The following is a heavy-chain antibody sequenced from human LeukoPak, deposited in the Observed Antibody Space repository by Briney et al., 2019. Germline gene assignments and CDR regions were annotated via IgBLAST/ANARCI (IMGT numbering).Heavy chain of an antibody. CDR2: ISYDGSNK. CDR3: VKVSSNYYGSGSYQTLDY. J-gene: IGHJ4*02. Sequence: GGSLRLSCAASGFTFSSYGMHWVRQAPGKGLEWVAVISYDGSNKYYADSVKGRFTISRDNPKNTVDLQMNSLRAEDTAVYYCVKVSSNYYGSGSYQTLDYWGQGTLVTVSS. V-gene: IGHV3-30*18. D-gene: IGHD3-10*01. CDR1: GFTFSSYG.